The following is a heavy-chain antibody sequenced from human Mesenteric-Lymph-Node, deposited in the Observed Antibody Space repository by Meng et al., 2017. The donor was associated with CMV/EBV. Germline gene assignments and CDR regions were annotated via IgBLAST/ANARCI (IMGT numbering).Heavy chain of an antibody. CDR3: ARDQTTMVSPAGLGYIRFDP. V-gene: IGHV4-39*02. Sequence: SETLSLTCTVSGGSISSSSYYWGWIRQPPGKGLEWIGSIYYSGSTYYNPSLKSRVTISVDTSKNQFSLKLSSVTAADTAVYHCARDQTTMVSPAGLGYIRFDPWGQGILVTVSS. D-gene: IGHD4-23*01. CDR1: GGSISSSSYY. CDR2: IYYSGST. J-gene: IGHJ5*02.